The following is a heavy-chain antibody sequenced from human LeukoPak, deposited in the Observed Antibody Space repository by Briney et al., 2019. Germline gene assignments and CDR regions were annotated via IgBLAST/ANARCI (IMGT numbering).Heavy chain of an antibody. CDR1: GLTFSSYG. CDR2: ITGTGGTT. V-gene: IGHV3-23*01. J-gene: IGHJ4*02. CDR3: AKRGYYYDSSAYYYFDY. D-gene: IGHD3-22*01. Sequence: PGGSLRLSCAASGLTFSSYGMSWVRQAPGKGLEWVSTITGTGGTTYYADSVKGWFTISRDNSMDTLYLQMNSLRAEDTAVYYCAKRGYYYDSSAYYYFDYWGQGTLVTASS.